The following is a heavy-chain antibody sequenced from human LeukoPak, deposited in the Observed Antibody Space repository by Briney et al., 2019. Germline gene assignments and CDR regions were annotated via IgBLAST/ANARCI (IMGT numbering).Heavy chain of an antibody. CDR3: ARARAPDYYYYYMDV. CDR2: IYTSGST. J-gene: IGHJ6*03. Sequence: SETLSLTCTVSGGSISSYYWSWIRQPAGKGLEWIGRIYTSGSTNYNPSLKSRVTISVDKSKNQCSLKLSSVTAADTAVYYCARARAPDYYYYYMDVWGKGTTVTVSS. V-gene: IGHV4-4*07. CDR1: GGSISSYY.